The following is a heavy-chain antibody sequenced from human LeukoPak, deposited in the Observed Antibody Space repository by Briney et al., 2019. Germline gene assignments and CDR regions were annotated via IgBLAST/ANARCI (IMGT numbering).Heavy chain of an antibody. D-gene: IGHD4-11*01. CDR1: GFAFSSYS. CDR2: ISSSSIYK. V-gene: IGHV3-21*01. J-gene: IGHJ3*01. CDR3: AGGRAIQS. Sequence: GGSLRLSCAASGFAFSSYSMNWVRQAPGKGLEWVSSISSSSIYKYYADSVKGRFTISRDNAKKSLYLQMNSLRAEDTAVYYCAGGRAIQSWGQGTMVTVSS.